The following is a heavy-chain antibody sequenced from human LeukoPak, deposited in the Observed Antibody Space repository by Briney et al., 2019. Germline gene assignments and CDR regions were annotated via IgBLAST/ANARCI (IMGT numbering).Heavy chain of an antibody. CDR1: GFPFNRYR. Sequence: PGGSLRLSCAASGFPFNRYRMNWVRQAPGKGLEWVSSISSSSSYIYYADSVRGRFNISRDNAKKSLYLQMASLRAEDTGVYYCARLSRGSGRDAFDIWGQRTIVTVSS. D-gene: IGHD3-10*01. CDR2: ISSSSSYI. CDR3: ARLSRGSGRDAFDI. V-gene: IGHV3-21*01. J-gene: IGHJ3*02.